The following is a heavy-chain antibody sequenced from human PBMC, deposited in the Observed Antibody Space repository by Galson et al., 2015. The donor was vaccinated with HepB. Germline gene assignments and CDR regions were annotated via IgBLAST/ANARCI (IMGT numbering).Heavy chain of an antibody. D-gene: IGHD4-23*01. CDR1: GGTFSSYA. V-gene: IGHV1-69*13. CDR3: ARGGPYGGNSDYFDY. CDR2: IIPIFGTA. Sequence: SVKVSCKASGGTFSSYAISWVRQAPGQGLEWMGGIIPIFGTANYAQKFQGRVTITADESTSTAYMELSSLRSEDTAVYYCARGGPYGGNSDYFDYWGQGTLVTVSS. J-gene: IGHJ4*02.